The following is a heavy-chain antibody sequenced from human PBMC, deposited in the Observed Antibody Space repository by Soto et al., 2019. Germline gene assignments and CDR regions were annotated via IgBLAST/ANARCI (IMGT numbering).Heavy chain of an antibody. D-gene: IGHD4-17*01. V-gene: IGHV3-30*18. CDR3: AKAPASDYGLTSGWVDH. CDR2: ISYDGTKK. Sequence: QVQLVESGGGVVQPGRSLRLSCAASGFTFSNYGMDGVRQAPGKGLEWVAAISYDGTKKHYADSVKGRFTISRDNPRNTLYLNMNNLTADDTAVYYCAKAPASDYGLTSGWVDHWGQGPLVTVSS. J-gene: IGHJ4*02. CDR1: GFTFSNYG.